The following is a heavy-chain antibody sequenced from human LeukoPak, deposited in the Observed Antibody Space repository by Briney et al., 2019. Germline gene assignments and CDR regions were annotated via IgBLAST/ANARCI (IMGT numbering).Heavy chain of an antibody. CDR1: GFTFSSYG. Sequence: PGGSLRLSCAASGFTFSSYGMHWVRQVPGKELMGFSRINSNGSSRSYVDSVMGRFTISRDNAKNTLYLQLDSLRAEDTAVYYCARGLAVAGSSWFDPWGQGTLVSVSS. CDR3: ARGLAVAGSSWFDP. V-gene: IGHV3-74*01. J-gene: IGHJ5*02. D-gene: IGHD6-19*01. CDR2: INSNGSSR.